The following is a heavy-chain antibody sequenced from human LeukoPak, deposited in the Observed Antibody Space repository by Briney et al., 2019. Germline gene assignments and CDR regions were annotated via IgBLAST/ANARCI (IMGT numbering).Heavy chain of an antibody. V-gene: IGHV1-18*01. CDR2: ISAYNGNT. Sequence: ASVKVSCKASGYTFTSYGISWVRQAPGQGLEWMGWISAYNGNTNYAQKLQGRVTMTTDTSTSTAYMELRSLRSDDTAVYYCAITPTDIVVVPYYYYYMDVWGKGTTVTVSS. J-gene: IGHJ6*03. CDR1: GYTFTSYG. D-gene: IGHD2-2*01. CDR3: AITPTDIVVVPYYYYYMDV.